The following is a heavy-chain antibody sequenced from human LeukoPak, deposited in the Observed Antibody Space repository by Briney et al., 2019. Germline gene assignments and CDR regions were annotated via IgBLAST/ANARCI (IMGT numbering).Heavy chain of an antibody. Sequence: GESLKISCQASGFTFTIYWIGWVRQTPGKGLEWMGIIYPGDSDTRYSPSFQGQVTISADKSISTAYLQWSSLKASDTAMHYCARESEYDSSGYSFDYWGQGTLVTVSS. CDR2: IYPGDSDT. CDR1: GFTFTIYW. J-gene: IGHJ4*02. CDR3: ARESEYDSSGYSFDY. V-gene: IGHV5-51*01. D-gene: IGHD3-22*01.